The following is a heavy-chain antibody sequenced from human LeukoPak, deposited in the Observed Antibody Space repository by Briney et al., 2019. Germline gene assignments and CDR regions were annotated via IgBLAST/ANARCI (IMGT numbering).Heavy chain of an antibody. CDR1: GYTFTGYY. D-gene: IGHD3-10*01. Sequence: GASVKVSCKASGYTFTGYYMHWVRQAPGQGLEWMGWINPNSGGTNYAQKFQGRVTMTRDTSISTAYMELSRLRSDDTAVYYCARVVRGVINWFDPWGQGTLVTVSS. J-gene: IGHJ5*02. CDR3: ARVVRGVINWFDP. CDR2: INPNSGGT. V-gene: IGHV1-2*02.